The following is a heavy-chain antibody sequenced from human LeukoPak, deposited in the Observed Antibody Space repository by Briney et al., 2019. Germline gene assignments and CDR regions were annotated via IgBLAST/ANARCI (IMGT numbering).Heavy chain of an antibody. Sequence: GGSLRLSCAASGFTFSSYAMSWVRQAPGKGLEWVSVIYSGGSTYYADSVKGRFTVSRDNSKNTEYLQMNSLRAEDTAIYYCAKDDDDGDHVVVDHWGQGTLVTVSS. D-gene: IGHD4-17*01. CDR1: GFTFSSYA. V-gene: IGHV3-23*03. J-gene: IGHJ4*02. CDR2: IYSGGST. CDR3: AKDDDDGDHVVVDH.